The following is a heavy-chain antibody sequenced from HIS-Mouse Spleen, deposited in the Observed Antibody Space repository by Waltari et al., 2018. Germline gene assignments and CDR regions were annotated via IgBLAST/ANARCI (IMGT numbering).Heavy chain of an antibody. V-gene: IGHV4-39*07. J-gene: IGHJ2*01. CDR3: AREIPYSSSWYDWYFDL. CDR2: IYYRGNP. CDR1: GGSISSISYY. Sequence: QLQLQESGPGLVKLSETLSLTCTVSGGSISSISYYWGWIRQPPGKGLGWIGSIYYRGNPYYHPALKGRVTISVDTSKNQFSLRLSSVTAADTAVYYCAREIPYSSSWYDWYFDLWGRGTLVTVSS. D-gene: IGHD6-13*01.